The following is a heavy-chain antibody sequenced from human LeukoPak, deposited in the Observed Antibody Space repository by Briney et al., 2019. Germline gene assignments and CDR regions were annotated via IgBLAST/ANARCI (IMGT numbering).Heavy chain of an antibody. V-gene: IGHV7-4-1*02. CDR1: GYTFTNYA. J-gene: IGHJ6*03. D-gene: IGHD3-10*01. CDR3: ARPTRYYYGSGSINYYYYMDV. CDR2: INTNTGNP. Sequence: ASVKVSCKASGYTFTNYAMNWVRQAPGQGLEWMGWINTNTGNPTYAQGFTGRFVFSLDTSVSTAYLQISSLKAEDTAVYYCARPTRYYYGSGSINYYYYMDVWGKGTTVTVSS.